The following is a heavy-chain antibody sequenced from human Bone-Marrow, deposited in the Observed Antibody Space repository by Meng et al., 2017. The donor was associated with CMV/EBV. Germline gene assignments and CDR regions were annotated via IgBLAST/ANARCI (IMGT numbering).Heavy chain of an antibody. CDR1: GGPFSGYY. J-gene: IGHJ4*02. Sequence: ESLKISCAVYGGPFSGYYWSWIRQPPGKGLEWIGYIYYSGSTNYNPSLKSRVTISVDTSKNQFSLKLSSVTAADTAVYYCARAEYQLLAPFDHWGQGTLVTVSS. CDR3: ARAEYQLLAPFDH. D-gene: IGHD2-2*01. V-gene: IGHV4-59*01. CDR2: IYYSGST.